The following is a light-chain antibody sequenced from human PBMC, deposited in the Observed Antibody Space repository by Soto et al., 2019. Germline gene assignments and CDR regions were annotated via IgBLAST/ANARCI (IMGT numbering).Light chain of an antibody. V-gene: IGLV2-14*01. Sequence: QSVLTQPASVSGSPGQSITISCTGTSSDVGGYNYVSWYQQRPGKVPRLMIYDVSNRPSGVSNRFSGSKSGNTASLTISGLQAEDVADYYCTSNTSSDTYVFGTGPKVTVL. J-gene: IGLJ1*01. CDR2: DVS. CDR1: SSDVGGYNY. CDR3: TSNTSSDTYV.